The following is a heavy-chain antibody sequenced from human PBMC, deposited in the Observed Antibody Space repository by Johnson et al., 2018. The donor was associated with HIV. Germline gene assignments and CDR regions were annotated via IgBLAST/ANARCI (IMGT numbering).Heavy chain of an antibody. CDR1: GFIFSDYG. Sequence: QVQLVESGGGVVQRGRSLRLSCAASGFIFSDYGMHWVRQAPGKGLEWVAVISYDGSNKHYADSVKGRFTISRDNSKKMVSLQMNSLRDEDMATYYCAKDREGGYSHGYGAFDIWGQGTMVTVSS. CDR3: AKDREGGYSHGYGAFDI. J-gene: IGHJ3*02. CDR2: ISYDGSNK. V-gene: IGHV3-30*18. D-gene: IGHD5-18*01.